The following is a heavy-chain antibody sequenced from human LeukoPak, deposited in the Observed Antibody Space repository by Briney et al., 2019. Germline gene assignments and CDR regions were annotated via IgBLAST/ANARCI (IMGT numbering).Heavy chain of an antibody. V-gene: IGHV4-34*01. Sequence: SETLSLTCTVSGGSISSYYWSWIRQPPGKGLEWIGEINHSGSTNYNPSLKSRVTISVDTSKNQFSLKLSSVTAADTAVYYCARGEKYCSGGSCYSYFDYWGQGTLVTVSS. CDR1: GGSISSYY. D-gene: IGHD2-15*01. J-gene: IGHJ4*02. CDR2: INHSGST. CDR3: ARGEKYCSGGSCYSYFDY.